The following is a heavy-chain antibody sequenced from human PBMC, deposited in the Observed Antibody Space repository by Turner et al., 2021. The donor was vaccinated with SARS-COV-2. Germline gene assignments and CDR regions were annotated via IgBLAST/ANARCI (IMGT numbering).Heavy chain of an antibody. D-gene: IGHD7-27*01. J-gene: IGHJ4*02. CDR1: GFRFSRHA. Sequence: VQLLESGGCLVPPGGSLILSSSASGFRFSRHAISWVRQAPGKGLEWVSTIRGGGDDTYYADSVKGRFAISRDNSKNTLYLQMNSLRAEDTALYFCARRGDNWGFNDYWGQGTLVTVSS. CDR2: IRGGGDDT. V-gene: IGHV3-23*01. CDR3: ARRGDNWGFNDY.